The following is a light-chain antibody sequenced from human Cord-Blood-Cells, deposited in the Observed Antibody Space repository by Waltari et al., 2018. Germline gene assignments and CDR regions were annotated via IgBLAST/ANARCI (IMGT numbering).Light chain of an antibody. CDR3: SSYTSSSTLEVV. CDR1: SSDVGGYNY. V-gene: IGLV2-14*01. Sequence: QSALTQPASVSGSPGQSITISCTGTSSDVGGYNYVPWSQQHPGKAPKLMIYEVSNRPSGVSNRFSGSKSGNTASLTISGLQAEDEADYYCSSYTSSSTLEVVFGGGTKLTVL. CDR2: EVS. J-gene: IGLJ2*01.